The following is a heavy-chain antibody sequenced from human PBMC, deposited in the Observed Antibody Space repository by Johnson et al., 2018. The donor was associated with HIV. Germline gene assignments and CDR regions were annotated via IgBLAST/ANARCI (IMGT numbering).Heavy chain of an antibody. CDR1: GFTFSSYA. J-gene: IGHJ3*01. CDR2: ISYDGSNK. Sequence: QVQLVESGGGVVQPGRSLRLSCAASGFTFSSYAMHWVRQAPGKGLEWVAVISYDGSNKYYADSVKGRFTISRDNSKNSLFLQMNSRRAEDTAVYYCARARGCEYAVDLWGQGTMVTVSS. D-gene: IGHD3-10*01. CDR3: ARARGCEYAVDL. V-gene: IGHV3-30-3*01.